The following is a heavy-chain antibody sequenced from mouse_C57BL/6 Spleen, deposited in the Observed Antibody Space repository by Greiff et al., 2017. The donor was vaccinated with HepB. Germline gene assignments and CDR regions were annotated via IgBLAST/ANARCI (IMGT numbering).Heavy chain of an antibody. CDR2: IDPSDSYT. CDR3: ARSEGYDWFAY. Sequence: QVQLQQPGAELVKPGASVKLSCKASGYTFTSYWMQWVKQRPGQGLEWIGEIDPSDSYTNYNQKFTGKATLTVDTSSSTAYMQLSSLTSEDSAVYYCARSEGYDWFAYWGQGTLVTVSA. CDR1: GYTFTSYW. J-gene: IGHJ3*01. D-gene: IGHD2-2*01. V-gene: IGHV1-50*01.